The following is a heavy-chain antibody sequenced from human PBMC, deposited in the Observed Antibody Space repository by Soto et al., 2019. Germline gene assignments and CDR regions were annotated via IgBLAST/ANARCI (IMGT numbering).Heavy chain of an antibody. J-gene: IGHJ4*02. Sequence: QVLLEESGPGLVKPSQTLSLTCTVSGGSVSSGYHYWSWIRQPPGKGLEWIGYVYYSGSTYYNPSLGRRVTISIDTSKNQFSLKLNPVTASVAAVYFCATESSGSSPLHFDFWGQGALVSVSS. CDR1: GGSVSSGYHY. V-gene: IGHV4-30-4*01. CDR2: VYYSGST. D-gene: IGHD3-22*01. CDR3: ATESSGSSPLHFDF.